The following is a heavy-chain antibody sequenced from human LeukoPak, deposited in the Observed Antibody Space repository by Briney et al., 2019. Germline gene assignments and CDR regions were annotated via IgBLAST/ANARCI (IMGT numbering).Heavy chain of an antibody. D-gene: IGHD1-14*01. V-gene: IGHV4-38-2*02. CDR2: IYHSGST. CDR3: ARMDGNDFFDY. Sequence: PSETLSLTCTVSGYSISSGYYWGWIRQPPGKGLEWIGSIYHSGSTYYNPSLKSRVTISVDTSKNQFSLKLSSVTAADTAVYYCARMDGNDFFDYWGQGTLVTVSS. CDR1: GYSISSGYY. J-gene: IGHJ4*02.